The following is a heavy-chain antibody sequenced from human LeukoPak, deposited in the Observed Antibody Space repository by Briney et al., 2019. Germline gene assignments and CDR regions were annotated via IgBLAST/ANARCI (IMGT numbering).Heavy chain of an antibody. CDR1: GGSISSSGYY. Sequence: SETLSLTCSVSGGSISSSGYYWGWIRQPPGKGLEWIGSIYYSGSTHYNPSLKSRVTISVDTSKNQLSLKLSFVTAADTAVYYCARRHSNAWYTYWGQGALVTVSS. CDR3: ARRHSNAWYTY. J-gene: IGHJ4*02. D-gene: IGHD6-19*01. CDR2: IYYSGST. V-gene: IGHV4-39*01.